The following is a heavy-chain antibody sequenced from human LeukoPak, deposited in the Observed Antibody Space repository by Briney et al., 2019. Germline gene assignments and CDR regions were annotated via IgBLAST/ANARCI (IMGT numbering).Heavy chain of an antibody. V-gene: IGHV4-39*07. D-gene: IGHD5-24*01. CDR1: GGSIISSSHD. J-gene: IGHJ5*02. CDR3: GRVTKMVSMISHKWFDT. CDR2: IYYSGSA. Sequence: AETLSLTCTVSGGSIISSSHDWGWIRQPPGKGLEWIGNIYYSGSAYYSPSLRTRVSITTDPSRDQFSLSLDSVTAADTAVYYCGRVTKMVSMISHKWFDTWGQGILVTVSS.